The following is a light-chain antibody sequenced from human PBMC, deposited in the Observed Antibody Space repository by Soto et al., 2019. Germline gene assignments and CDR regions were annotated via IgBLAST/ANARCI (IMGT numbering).Light chain of an antibody. CDR1: QSVSSS. Sequence: EIMMMQSPATLSVFPGERATLSGRASQSVSSSLAWYQQKPGQAPRLLIYGASTRATGIPARFSGSGSGTEFTLTINSLQSEDFAVYYCQQYNNWWTFGQGTKVDIK. V-gene: IGKV3-15*01. CDR3: QQYNNWWT. J-gene: IGKJ1*01. CDR2: GAS.